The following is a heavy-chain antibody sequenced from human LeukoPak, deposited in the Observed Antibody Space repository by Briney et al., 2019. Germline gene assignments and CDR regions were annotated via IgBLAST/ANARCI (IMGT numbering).Heavy chain of an antibody. CDR3: ARDGPPAGAGDFDY. Sequence: GGSLRLSCAASGCGTRTYSMGWVRQAPGKGLEWVSYIGSTSIYADSVKGRFTISRDNAKNTLYLQMNSLRAEDTAVYYCARDGPPAGAGDFDYWGQGTPVTVSS. D-gene: IGHD2-2*01. CDR1: GCGTRTYS. V-gene: IGHV3-48*01. J-gene: IGHJ4*02. CDR2: IGSTSI.